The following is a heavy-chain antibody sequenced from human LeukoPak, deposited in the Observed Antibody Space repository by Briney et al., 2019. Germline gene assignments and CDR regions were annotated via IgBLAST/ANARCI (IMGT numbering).Heavy chain of an antibody. CDR3: ARVRKLRYFDWPEGAFDI. J-gene: IGHJ3*02. V-gene: IGHV1-2*04. Sequence: ASVKVSCKASGYTFTGYYMHWVRQAPGQGLEWMGWINPNSGGTNYAQKFQGWVTMTRDTSISTAYMELSRLRSDDTAVYYCARVRKLRYFDWPEGAFDIWGQGTMVTVSS. D-gene: IGHD3-9*01. CDR1: GYTFTGYY. CDR2: INPNSGGT.